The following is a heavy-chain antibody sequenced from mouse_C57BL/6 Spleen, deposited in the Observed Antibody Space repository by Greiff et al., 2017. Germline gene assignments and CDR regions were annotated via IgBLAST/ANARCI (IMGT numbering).Heavy chain of an antibody. V-gene: IGHV5-16*01. CDR3: AREGTTVGYAMDY. J-gene: IGHJ4*01. CDR2: INYDGSST. Sequence: EVQRVESEGGLVQPGSSMKLSCTASGFTFSDYYMAWVRQVPEKGLEWVANINYDGSSTYYLDSLKSRFIISRDNAKNILYLQMSSLKSEDTATYYCAREGTTVGYAMDYWGQGTSVTVSS. CDR1: GFTFSDYY. D-gene: IGHD1-1*01.